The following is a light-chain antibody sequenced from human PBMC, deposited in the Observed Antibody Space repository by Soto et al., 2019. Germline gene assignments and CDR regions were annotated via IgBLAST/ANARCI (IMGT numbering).Light chain of an antibody. CDR1: QWISNW. CDR3: QQYNSYSRT. Sequence: DIQMTQSPSTLSASVGDRVTITCRARQWISNWLAWYQQKPGKAPKVLLYKASSLESGVPSRFSGSGSGKEFTLTISSLQPDDFATYYCQQYNSYSRTFGQGTKVQLK. J-gene: IGKJ1*01. V-gene: IGKV1-5*03. CDR2: KAS.